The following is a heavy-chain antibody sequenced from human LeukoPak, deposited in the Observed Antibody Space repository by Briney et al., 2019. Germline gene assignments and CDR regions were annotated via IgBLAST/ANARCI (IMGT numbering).Heavy chain of an antibody. V-gene: IGHV4-39*01. CDR2: IHYTGST. CDR3: ARYWGPYDNSGAYFDY. D-gene: IGHD3-22*01. CDR1: GDPISSSSYY. Sequence: LETLSLTCTVSGDPISSSSYYWVWLRQPPGKGLEWIATIHYTGSTYYNPSLKSRVTISVDTSKNQFSLKLSSVTAADTAMYYCARYWGPYDNSGAYFDYWGQGTLVTVSS. J-gene: IGHJ4*02.